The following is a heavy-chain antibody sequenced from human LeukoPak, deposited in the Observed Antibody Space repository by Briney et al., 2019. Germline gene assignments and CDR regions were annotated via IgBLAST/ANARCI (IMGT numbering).Heavy chain of an antibody. J-gene: IGHJ5*02. V-gene: IGHV1-69*13. CDR3: ARDWQHDIVLVPAASNWFDP. Sequence: SVKVSCKASGGTFSSYSISWLRQAPGQGLEWMGGIIPIFGKANYAQKFQGRVTITADDSPSTAYMELSSLRSEDTAVYYCARDWQHDIVLVPAASNWFDPWGQGTLVTVSS. CDR2: IIPIFGKA. CDR1: GGTFSSYS. D-gene: IGHD2-2*01.